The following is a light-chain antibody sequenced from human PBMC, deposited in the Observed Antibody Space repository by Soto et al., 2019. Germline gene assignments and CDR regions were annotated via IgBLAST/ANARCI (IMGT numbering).Light chain of an antibody. CDR3: SSYTSSSTLYV. Sequence: QSALTQPASVSGSPGQSITISCTGTSSDVGGYNYVSWYQQHQGKVPKLMIYDVSNRPSGVSNRFSGSKSGNTASLTISGLQAEDEADYYCSSYTSSSTLYVFGTGTKLTVL. CDR1: SSDVGGYNY. CDR2: DVS. J-gene: IGLJ1*01. V-gene: IGLV2-14*01.